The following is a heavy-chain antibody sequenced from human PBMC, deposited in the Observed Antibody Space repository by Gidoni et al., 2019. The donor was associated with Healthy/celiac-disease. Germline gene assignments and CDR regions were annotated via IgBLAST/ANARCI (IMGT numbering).Heavy chain of an antibody. J-gene: IGHJ4*02. D-gene: IGHD5-18*01. V-gene: IGHV4-34*01. CDR2: INHSGST. CDR1: GGSFSGYY. Sequence: QVQLQQWGAGLLKPSETLSLTCAVYGGSFSGYYWSWIRQPPGKGLEWIGEINHSGSTNYNPSLKSRVTISVDTSKNQFSLKLSSVTAADTAVYYCARGRGYSYGYGTDFDYWGQGTLVTVSS. CDR3: ARGRGYSYGYGTDFDY.